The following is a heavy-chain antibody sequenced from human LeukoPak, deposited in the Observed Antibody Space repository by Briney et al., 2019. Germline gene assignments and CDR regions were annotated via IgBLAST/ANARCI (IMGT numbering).Heavy chain of an antibody. J-gene: IGHJ4*02. D-gene: IGHD4-17*01. CDR3: ARDRDYGDSFDY. Sequence: GASVKVSCKASGYTFTGYYMHWVRQAPGRGLEWMGWINPNSGGTNYAQKFQGRVTMTRDTSISTAYMELSRLRSDDTAVYYCARDRDYGDSFDYWGQGTLVTVSS. CDR1: GYTFTGYY. V-gene: IGHV1-2*02. CDR2: INPNSGGT.